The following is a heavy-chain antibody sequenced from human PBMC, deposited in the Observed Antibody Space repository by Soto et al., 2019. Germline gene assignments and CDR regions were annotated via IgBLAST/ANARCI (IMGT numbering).Heavy chain of an antibody. V-gene: IGHV3-23*01. CDR2: ISGSGGST. CDR1: GFTFSSYA. D-gene: IGHD3-3*01. J-gene: IGHJ6*02. Sequence: GSLRLSCAASGFTFSSYAMSWVRQAPGKGLEWVSAISGSGGSTYYADSVKGRFTISRDNSKNTLYLQMNSLRAEDTAVYYCARFYDFWSGYYAQYGMDVWGQGTTVTVSS. CDR3: ARFYDFWSGYYAQYGMDV.